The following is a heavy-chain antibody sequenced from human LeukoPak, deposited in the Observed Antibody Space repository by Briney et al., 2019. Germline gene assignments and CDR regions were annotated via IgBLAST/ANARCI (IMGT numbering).Heavy chain of an antibody. CDR2: IHYSGST. V-gene: IGHV4-59*01. Sequence: SETLSLTCTVSGGSMNNYYWTWIRQPPGKGLEWVGHIHYSGSTNYNPSLKSRATISGDTSKNQFSLKLSSVTAADTAVYYCATPYGATPGAFDIWGQGTMVTVSS. D-gene: IGHD4-17*01. J-gene: IGHJ3*02. CDR1: GGSMNNYY. CDR3: ATPYGATPGAFDI.